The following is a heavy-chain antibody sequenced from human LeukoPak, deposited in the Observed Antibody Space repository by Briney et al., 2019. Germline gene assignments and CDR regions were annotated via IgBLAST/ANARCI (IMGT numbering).Heavy chain of an antibody. CDR1: GFTFDDYG. D-gene: IGHD3-22*01. Sequence: PGGSLRLSCAASGFTFDDYGMSWVRQAPGKGLEWVSGINWNGGSTGYADSVKGRFTISRDNAKNSLYLQMNSLRAEDTALYYCARENYDSSGYYPGAFDIWGQGTMVTVSS. CDR2: INWNGGST. J-gene: IGHJ3*02. V-gene: IGHV3-20*04. CDR3: ARENYDSSGYYPGAFDI.